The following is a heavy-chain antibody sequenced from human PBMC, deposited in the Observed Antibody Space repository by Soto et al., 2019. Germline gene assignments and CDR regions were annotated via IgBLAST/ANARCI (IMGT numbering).Heavy chain of an antibody. CDR1: GFTFSSYS. CDR2: ISGSGGST. CDR3: AKDQRGFSSTARIDY. J-gene: IGHJ4*02. V-gene: IGHV3-23*01. D-gene: IGHD6-13*01. Sequence: EVQLLESGGGLVQPGGSLRLSCAASGFTFSSYSMSWVRQAPGKGLEWVSAISGSGGSTYYADSVKGRFTISRDNSKNTLSLQMNSLRAEDTAVYYCAKDQRGFSSTARIDYWGQGTLVTVSS.